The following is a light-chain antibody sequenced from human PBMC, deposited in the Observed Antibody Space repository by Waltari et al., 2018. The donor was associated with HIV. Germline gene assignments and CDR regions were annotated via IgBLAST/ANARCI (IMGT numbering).Light chain of an antibody. V-gene: IGKV3-11*01. CDR2: AAS. J-gene: IGKJ4*01. CDR1: QTVSSS. Sequence: EIVLTQSPATLSLSQGDRATLSCRASQTVSSSLGWYQPKPGQAPRLLIYAASYRATGIPSRFSGSGSGTDFTLTISGLEPEDFAVYYRQQRDNWPLTLGGGTKVEIK. CDR3: QQRDNWPLT.